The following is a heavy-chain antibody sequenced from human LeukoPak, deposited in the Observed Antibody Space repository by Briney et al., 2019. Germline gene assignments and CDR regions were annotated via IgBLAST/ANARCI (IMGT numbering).Heavy chain of an antibody. V-gene: IGHV3-74*01. J-gene: IGHJ4*02. CDR2: ISPTGSTT. CDR3: ARGPNSNWSGLDF. CDR1: EFSFSGHW. Sequence: GGSLRLSCTASEFSFSGHWMRWARQLPGKGLVWVSRISPTGSTTSYADSVKGRFTVSRDNAKNTLYLQVNNLRAEDTAVYYCARGPNSNWSGLDFWGEGTLLTVSS. D-gene: IGHD6-6*01.